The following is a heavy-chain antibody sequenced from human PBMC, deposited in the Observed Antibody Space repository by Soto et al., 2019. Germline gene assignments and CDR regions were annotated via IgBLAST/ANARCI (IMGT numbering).Heavy chain of an antibody. D-gene: IGHD2-2*01. CDR3: ARSSCSSTGCYYFDY. CDR2: IYTSGST. CDR1: GGSISSYY. V-gene: IGHV4-4*07. J-gene: IGHJ4*02. Sequence: SETLSLTCSVSGGSISSYYWSWIRQPAGKGLEWIGRIYTSGSTNYNPSLKSRVTMSVDTSKNQFSLKLSSVTAADTAVYYCARSSCSSTGCYYFDYWGQGTLVTVSS.